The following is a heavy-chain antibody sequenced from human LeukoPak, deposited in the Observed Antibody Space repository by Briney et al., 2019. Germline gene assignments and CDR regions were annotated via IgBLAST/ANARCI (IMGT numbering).Heavy chain of an antibody. CDR2: ISSSSSYI. V-gene: IGHV3-21*01. CDR1: GFTFSSYS. CDR3: ARDLSEGYYFDY. Sequence: PGGSLRLSCAASGFTFSSYSMNWVGQAPGKGREGVSSISSSSSYIYYADSVRGRFTISRDNAKNSLYLQMDSLRAEDTAVYYCARDLSEGYYFDYWGQGTLVTVSS. J-gene: IGHJ4*02.